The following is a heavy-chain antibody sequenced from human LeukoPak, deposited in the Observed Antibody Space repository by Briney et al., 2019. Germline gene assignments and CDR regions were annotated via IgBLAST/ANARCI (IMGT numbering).Heavy chain of an antibody. J-gene: IGHJ4*02. Sequence: GGSLRLSCAASGFTFSNFAMSWVRQTPGKGLEWVSALSGSGGHTFYADSVRGRFTISRDNSKNTLYLQIDSLRAENTAVYYCAKETQFGGVIVTNFDYWGQGTLVTVSS. V-gene: IGHV3-23*01. D-gene: IGHD3-16*02. CDR2: LSGSGGHT. CDR1: GFTFSNFA. CDR3: AKETQFGGVIVTNFDY.